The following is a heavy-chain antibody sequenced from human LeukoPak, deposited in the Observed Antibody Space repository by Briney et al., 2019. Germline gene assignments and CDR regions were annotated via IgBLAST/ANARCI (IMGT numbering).Heavy chain of an antibody. D-gene: IGHD3-10*01. CDR3: ARDAFASGSYNPFDN. J-gene: IGHJ4*02. CDR2: INQGGSEK. CDR1: GFTFSNYW. Sequence: PGGSLRLSCAASGFTFSNYWMSWVRQAPGKGLEWVANINQGGSEKFYVDSVKGRFTISRDDAKNSLYLQMNSLRAEDTAVYYCARDAFASGSYNPFDNWGQGTLVTVSS. V-gene: IGHV3-7*01.